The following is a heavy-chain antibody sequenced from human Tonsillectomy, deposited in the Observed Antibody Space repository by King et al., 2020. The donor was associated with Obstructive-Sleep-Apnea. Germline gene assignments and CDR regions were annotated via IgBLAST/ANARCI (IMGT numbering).Heavy chain of an antibody. CDR2: ISRSSSYI. V-gene: IGHV3-21*01. D-gene: IGHD4-11*01. CDR3: ARDLSASNYSYYYGMDV. J-gene: IGHJ6*02. Sequence: VQLVESGGGLFKPGGSLRLSCAASVFTFSSYSMNWVRQAPGQGLECGSSISRSSSYIYYADTVKGRCTISRDNAKNSLYLQMNSLRAEETAVYYCARDLSASNYSYYYGMDVWGQGTTVTVSS. CDR1: VFTFSSYS.